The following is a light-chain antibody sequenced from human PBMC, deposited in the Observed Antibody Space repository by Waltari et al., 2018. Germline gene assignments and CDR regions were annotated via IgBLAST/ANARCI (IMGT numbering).Light chain of an antibody. J-gene: IGKJ4*01. CDR2: DAS. CDR3: QQRRNWPLT. V-gene: IGKV3-11*01. CDR1: QSVGTY. Sequence: EIVLTQSPAILSFSPGERATPPCRASQSVGTYLAWYQQRPGQSPRLLIYDASYRATGIPARFSGSGSETDFTLTISSLQPEDFAVYYCQQRRNWPLTFGGGTRVQI.